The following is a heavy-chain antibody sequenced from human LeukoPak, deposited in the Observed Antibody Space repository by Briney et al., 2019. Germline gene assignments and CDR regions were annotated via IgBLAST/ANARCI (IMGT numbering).Heavy chain of an antibody. D-gene: IGHD1-7*01. CDR2: SSPYDGSA. CDR3: ARDHLAMGNNLNYWADFDY. J-gene: IGHJ4*02. V-gene: IGHV1-18*01. CDR1: GYTFTSYG. Sequence: ASVTVSCKASGYTFTSYGVSWVRQAPGQGLEWMGWSSPYDGSANYEQHFQGRVTMTTDGSTKTAYIHLQGLISDETAVYFCARDHLAMGNNLNYWADFDYWLQGTQVTVCS.